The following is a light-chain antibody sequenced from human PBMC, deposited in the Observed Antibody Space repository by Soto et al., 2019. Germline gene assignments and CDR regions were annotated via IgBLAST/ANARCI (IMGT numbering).Light chain of an antibody. Sequence: EIVLTQSPATLSLSPGERATLSCRASESVSSYLHWYQQKPGQAPRLLIYDASNRATGVPARFRGSGSGTDFTLTISSLEPEDFALYYCHQRRGPFGGGTKVEIK. J-gene: IGKJ4*01. V-gene: IGKV3-11*01. CDR3: HQRRGP. CDR2: DAS. CDR1: ESVSSY.